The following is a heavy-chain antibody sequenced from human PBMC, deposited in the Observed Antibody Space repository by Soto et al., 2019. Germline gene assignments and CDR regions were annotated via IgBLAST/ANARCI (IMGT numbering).Heavy chain of an antibody. CDR1: GFTFSSYW. J-gene: IGHJ3*02. D-gene: IGHD6-6*01. Sequence: GGSLRLSCAASGFTFSSYWMHWVRQAPGKGLVWVSRINSGGSSTSYADSVKGRFTISRDNAKNTLYLQMNSPRAEDTAVYYCAVPYLYSSSTFDIWGQGTMVTVS. V-gene: IGHV3-74*01. CDR2: INSGGSST. CDR3: AVPYLYSSSTFDI.